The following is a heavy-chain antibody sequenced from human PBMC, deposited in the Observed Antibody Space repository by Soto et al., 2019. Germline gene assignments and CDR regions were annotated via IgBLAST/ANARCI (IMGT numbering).Heavy chain of an antibody. CDR3: ARSGCSGGSCYSSSWFDP. D-gene: IGHD2-15*01. CDR1: GGSISSYY. J-gene: IGHJ5*02. V-gene: IGHV4-59*08. Sequence: SETLSLTCTVSGGSISSYYWSWIRQPPGKGLEWIGYIYYSGSTNYNPSLKSRVTISVDTSKNQFSLKLSSVTAADTAVYYCARSGCSGGSCYSSSWFDPWGQGTLVTVSS. CDR2: IYYSGST.